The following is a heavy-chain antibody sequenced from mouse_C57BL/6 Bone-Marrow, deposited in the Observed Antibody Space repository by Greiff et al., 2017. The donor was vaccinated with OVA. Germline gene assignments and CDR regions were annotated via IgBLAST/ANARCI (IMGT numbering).Heavy chain of an antibody. CDR2: IDPSDSYT. CDR1: GYTFTSYW. CDR3: AKANLYYYAMDY. Sequence: QQSGAELVMPGASVKLSCKASGYTFTSYWMHWVKQRPGQGLEWIGEIDPSDSYTNYNQKFKGKSTLTVDKSSSTAYMQLSSLTSEDSAVYYCAKANLYYYAMDYWGQGTSVTVSS. V-gene: IGHV1-69*01. D-gene: IGHD4-1*01. J-gene: IGHJ4*01.